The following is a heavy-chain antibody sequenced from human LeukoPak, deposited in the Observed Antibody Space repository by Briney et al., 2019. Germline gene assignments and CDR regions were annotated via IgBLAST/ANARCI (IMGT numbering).Heavy chain of an antibody. Sequence: GGSLRLSCAASGFTFSSYPVSWVRQAPGKGLEWVSGINNRGGSTYNADSVKGRFTISRDNSKNTLYLQMNSLRVEDTAVYYCAKAFGLSRHGMDVWGQGTTVTVSS. J-gene: IGHJ6*02. CDR2: INNRGGST. CDR3: AKAFGLSRHGMDV. CDR1: GFTFSSYP. D-gene: IGHD3-16*01. V-gene: IGHV3-23*01.